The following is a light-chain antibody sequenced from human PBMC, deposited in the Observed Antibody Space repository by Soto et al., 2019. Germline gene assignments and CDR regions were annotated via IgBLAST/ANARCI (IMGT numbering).Light chain of an antibody. Sequence: QSALTQPVSVSGSPGQSITISCTGTSSDVGGYNYVSWYQQHPGKAPKLMIYDVSNRPSGVSNRFSGSKSGNTASLTISGLQAEDEADYYCSSYTTSNTLVFGGGTKLTVL. CDR3: SSYTTSNTLV. CDR1: SSDVGGYNY. CDR2: DVS. J-gene: IGLJ2*01. V-gene: IGLV2-14*01.